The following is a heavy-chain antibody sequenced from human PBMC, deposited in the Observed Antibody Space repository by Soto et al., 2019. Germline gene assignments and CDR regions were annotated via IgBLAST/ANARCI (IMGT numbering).Heavy chain of an antibody. D-gene: IGHD4-17*01. Sequence: PSETLSLTCTVSGGSIGSYYWSWIRQPPGKGLEWIAYMQNTGSINTNPSLRSRVTISIDTSKNQFSLKLNSVTSADTAVYYCARRLPAEPYFDSWGQGTLVTVSS. V-gene: IGHV4-59*01. CDR2: MQNTGSI. J-gene: IGHJ4*02. CDR3: ARRLPAEPYFDS. CDR1: GGSIGSYY.